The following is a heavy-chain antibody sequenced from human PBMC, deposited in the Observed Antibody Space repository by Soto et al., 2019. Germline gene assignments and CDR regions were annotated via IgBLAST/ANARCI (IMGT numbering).Heavy chain of an antibody. D-gene: IGHD5-12*01. J-gene: IGHJ4*02. V-gene: IGHV3-23*01. Sequence: EVQLLESGGGLVQPGGSLRLSCAASGFTFSSYAMSWVRQAPGKGLEWVSAISGSGGSTYYADSGKGRFTISRDNSKNTLYLKMNSRRAGDTAVYYCAKVAAVRLRGWGKGPLVTVSS. CDR2: ISGSGGST. CDR1: GFTFSSYA. CDR3: AKVAAVRLRG.